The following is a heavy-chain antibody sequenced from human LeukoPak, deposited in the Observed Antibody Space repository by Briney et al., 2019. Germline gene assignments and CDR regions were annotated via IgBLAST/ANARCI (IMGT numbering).Heavy chain of an antibody. Sequence: GGSLRLSCVASEFTFSSYEMNWVRQAPGKGLEWVSYISSSGSAIYYADSVKGRFTISRDNAKNSLYLQMNSLRAEDTAVYYCAREGYGGNSDAFDIWGQGRMVTVSS. CDR1: EFTFSSYE. D-gene: IGHD4-23*01. CDR2: ISSSGSAI. CDR3: AREGYGGNSDAFDI. V-gene: IGHV3-48*03. J-gene: IGHJ3*02.